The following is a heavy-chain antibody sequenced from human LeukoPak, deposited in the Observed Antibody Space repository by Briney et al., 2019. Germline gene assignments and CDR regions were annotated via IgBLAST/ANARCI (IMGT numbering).Heavy chain of an antibody. CDR1: GGSISSGSYY. D-gene: IGHD2-2*01. V-gene: IGHV4-61*02. CDR3: AREGRYCSSTSCYWGTGLYNWFDP. CDR2: IYTSGST. Sequence: PSETLSLTCTVSGGSISSGSYYWSWLRQPAGKGLEWIGRIYTSGSTNYNPSLKSRVTISVDTSKNQFSLKLSSVTAADTAVYYCAREGRYCSSTSCYWGTGLYNWFDPWGQGTLVTVSS. J-gene: IGHJ5*02.